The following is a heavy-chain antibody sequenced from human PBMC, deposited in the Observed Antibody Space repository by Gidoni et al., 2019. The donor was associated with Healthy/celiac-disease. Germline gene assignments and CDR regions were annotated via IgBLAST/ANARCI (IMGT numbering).Heavy chain of an antibody. CDR3: ARGRITMVRGGWFDP. Sequence: QVQLQESGPGLVKPSETLSLTCTVSGGSISSYYWSWIRQPPGKGLEWIGYIYYSGSTNYNPSLKSRVTISVDTSKNQFSLKLSSVTAADTAVYYCARGRITMVRGGWFDPWGQGTLVTVSS. V-gene: IGHV4-59*08. CDR2: IYYSGST. CDR1: GGSISSYY. D-gene: IGHD3-10*01. J-gene: IGHJ5*02.